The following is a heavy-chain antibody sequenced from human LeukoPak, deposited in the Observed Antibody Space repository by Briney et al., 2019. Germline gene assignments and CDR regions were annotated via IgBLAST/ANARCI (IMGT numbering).Heavy chain of an antibody. Sequence: EASVKVSCTASGFTFTSSAMQWVRPARGQRLEWIGWIVVGSGNTNYAQKFQERVTITRDMSTSTAYMELSSLRSEDTAVYYCAALNYYDSSGGWGQGTLVTVSS. CDR2: IVVGSGNT. CDR3: AALNYYDSSGG. V-gene: IGHV1-58*02. CDR1: GFTFTSSA. D-gene: IGHD3-22*01. J-gene: IGHJ4*02.